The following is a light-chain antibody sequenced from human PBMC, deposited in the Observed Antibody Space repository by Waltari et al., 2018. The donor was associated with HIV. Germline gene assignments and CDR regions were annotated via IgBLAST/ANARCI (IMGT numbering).Light chain of an antibody. J-gene: IGKJ2*02. CDR3: MQGTYWPCT. CDR2: KVF. Sequence: VVITQSPFSLPVTVGQPASLSCRSSQGLVPTDGNTYLNWFQQRPGHSPRRLIYKVFNRDSGVPDRFTGRGSGTNFTLDITRVEAEDVGNYYCMQGTYWPCTFGQGTKLEIK. V-gene: IGKV2-30*02. CDR1: QGLVPTDGNTY.